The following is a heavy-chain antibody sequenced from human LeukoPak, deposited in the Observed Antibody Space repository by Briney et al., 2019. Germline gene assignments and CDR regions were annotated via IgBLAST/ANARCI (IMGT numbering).Heavy chain of an antibody. Sequence: GASVKVSCKASGYTFTSYAMHWVRQAPGQRLEWMGWINAGNGNTKYSQKFQGRVTITRDTSASTAYMELSSLRSEDTAVYYCARFNYYDSSGYSDPYYFDYWGQGTLVTVSS. D-gene: IGHD3-22*01. CDR2: INAGNGNT. CDR1: GYTFTSYA. J-gene: IGHJ4*02. V-gene: IGHV1-3*01. CDR3: ARFNYYDSSGYSDPYYFDY.